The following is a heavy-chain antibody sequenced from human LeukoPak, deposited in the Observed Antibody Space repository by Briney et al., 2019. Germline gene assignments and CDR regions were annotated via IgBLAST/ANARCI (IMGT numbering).Heavy chain of an antibody. J-gene: IGHJ4*02. D-gene: IGHD5-18*01. CDR2: VSAGHHA. Sequence: GGSLRLSCTASGFTLGGHNMHWVRQTTGDGLEWVAAVSAGHHAFYAGSVKGRFTVSREDAKNSLYLQMNSLRAGDTAVYYCVREARGYHYTYFDYWGQGSLVTVAS. CDR3: VREARGYHYTYFDY. CDR1: GFTLGGHN. V-gene: IGHV3-13*01.